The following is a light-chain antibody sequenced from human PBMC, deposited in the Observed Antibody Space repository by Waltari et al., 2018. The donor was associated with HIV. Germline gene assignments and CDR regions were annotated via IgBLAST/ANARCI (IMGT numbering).Light chain of an antibody. CDR2: YKSDSDK. V-gene: IGLV5-45*02. CDR1: SGLHLDTYR. J-gene: IGLJ3*02. CDR3: MIWHSSAWV. Sequence: QAVLTRPSSLFSFPGALASLPFTFRSGLHLDTYRKDWYLQKPGSPHQYLLRYKSDSDKQQGSGVPSRFSGSKEASANAGILLISGLQAEDEADYYCMIWHSSAWVFGGGTKLTVL.